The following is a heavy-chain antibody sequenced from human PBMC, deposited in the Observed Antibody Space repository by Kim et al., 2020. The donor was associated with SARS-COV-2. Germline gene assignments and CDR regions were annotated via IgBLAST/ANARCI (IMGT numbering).Heavy chain of an antibody. CDR3: ARGPYYDSSGYDY. J-gene: IGHJ4*02. D-gene: IGHD3-22*01. Sequence: YTPSLKSRVTISVDTSKNQFSLKLSSVTAADTAVYYCARGPYYDSSGYDYWGQGTLVTVSS. V-gene: IGHV4-34*01.